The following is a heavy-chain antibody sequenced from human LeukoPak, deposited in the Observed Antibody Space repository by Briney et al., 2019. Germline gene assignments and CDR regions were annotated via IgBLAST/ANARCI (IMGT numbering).Heavy chain of an antibody. CDR2: VSAYNGNT. CDR3: SRDTVGGNGWYEGRWFDP. J-gene: IGHJ5*02. V-gene: IGHV1-18*01. D-gene: IGHD4-23*01. CDR1: GYTFTSYG. Sequence: ASVKVSCKASGYTFTSYGISWVRQAPGQGLEWMGWVSAYNGNTNYAQKLQGRVTMTTDTSTSTAYMELRNLRSDDTTVYYCSRDTVGGNGWYEGRWFDPWGQGTLVTVSS.